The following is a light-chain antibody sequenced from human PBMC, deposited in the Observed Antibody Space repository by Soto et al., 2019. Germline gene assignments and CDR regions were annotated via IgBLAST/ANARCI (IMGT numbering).Light chain of an antibody. CDR3: QQYGSSPPIT. CDR2: GAS. Sequence: EIMMTQSPATLSLTPGERATLSCRASQSVSSNLAWYQQKPGQAPRLLVYGASTRATGIPDRFSGSGFGTDFTLTIGRLEPEDFAVYFCQQYGSSPPITFGQVRRPEV. V-gene: IGKV3-20*01. CDR1: QSVSSN. J-gene: IGKJ5*01.